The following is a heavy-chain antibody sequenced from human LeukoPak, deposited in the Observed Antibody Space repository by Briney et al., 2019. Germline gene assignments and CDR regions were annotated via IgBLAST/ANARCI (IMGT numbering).Heavy chain of an antibody. CDR1: GYTFTSYY. J-gene: IGHJ4*02. V-gene: IGHV1-2*06. CDR2: INPNSGGT. Sequence: ASVKVSCKASGYTFTSYYMHWVRQAPGQGLEWMGRINPNSGGTNYAQKFQGRVTMTRDTSISTAYMELSRLRSDDTAVYYCARDPRGSGYDLSAWGQGTLVTVSS. D-gene: IGHD5-12*01. CDR3: ARDPRGSGYDLSA.